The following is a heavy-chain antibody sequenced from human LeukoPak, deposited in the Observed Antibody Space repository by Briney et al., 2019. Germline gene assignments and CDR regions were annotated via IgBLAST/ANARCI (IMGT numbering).Heavy chain of an antibody. CDR1: GFKFSNYA. V-gene: IGHV3-30*07. J-gene: IGHJ4*02. CDR3: ATRPIGYCTNGVCPFDY. CDR2: ISYDGRDS. Sequence: GGSLRLSCEASGFKFSNYAMRWVRQAPGKGLEWVAVISYDGRDSYYADSVKGRFTVSRDNSKNSVYLQMNSLRAEDTAVYYCATRPIGYCTNGVCPFDYWGQGTLVTVSS. D-gene: IGHD2-8*01.